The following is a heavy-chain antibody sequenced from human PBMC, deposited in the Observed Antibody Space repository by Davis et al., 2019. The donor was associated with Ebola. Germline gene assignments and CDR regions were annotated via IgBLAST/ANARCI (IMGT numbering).Heavy chain of an antibody. D-gene: IGHD3-3*01. J-gene: IGHJ4*02. CDR2: ISSSSSYI. Sequence: GESLKISCAASGFTFSSYSMNWVRQAPGKGLEWVSSISSSSSYIYYADSVKGRFTISRDNSKNTLYLQMNSLRAEDTAVYYCAKDTPEYYDFWSGYFDYWGQGTLVTVSS. CDR1: GFTFSSYS. CDR3: AKDTPEYYDFWSGYFDY. V-gene: IGHV3-21*04.